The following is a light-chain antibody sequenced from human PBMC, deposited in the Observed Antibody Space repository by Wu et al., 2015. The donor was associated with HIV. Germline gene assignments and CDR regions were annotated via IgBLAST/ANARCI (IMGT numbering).Light chain of an antibody. Sequence: EVVMTQSPASLSVSPGERVTLSCRASQSVGTDLAWYQQRPGQPPRLLIRGASTRATGIPARFSGSGSGTEFTLTISSLQSEDFAVYYCQQYNYGPPPTFGQGTKVE. CDR1: QSVGTD. J-gene: IGKJ1*01. CDR2: GAS. V-gene: IGKV3-15*01. CDR3: QQYNYGPPPT.